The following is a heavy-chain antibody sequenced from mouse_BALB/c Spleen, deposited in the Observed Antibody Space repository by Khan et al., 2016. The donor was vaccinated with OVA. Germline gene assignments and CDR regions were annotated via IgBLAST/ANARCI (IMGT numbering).Heavy chain of an antibody. Sequence: EVELVESGPGLVKPSQSLSLTCTVTGYSITSDYAWNWIRQFPGNKLEWLGYISYSGSTTYNPSLNSRISITRDTSKNQFFLQLNSVTAEDTATYYCTKGRYYEWYFDVWGAGTTVTVSS. D-gene: IGHD1-1*01. CDR1: GYSITSDYA. J-gene: IGHJ1*01. V-gene: IGHV3-2*02. CDR2: ISYSGST. CDR3: TKGRYYEWYFDV.